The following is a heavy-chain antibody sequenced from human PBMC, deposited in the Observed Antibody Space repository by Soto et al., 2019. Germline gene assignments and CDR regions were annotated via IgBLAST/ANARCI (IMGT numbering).Heavy chain of an antibody. CDR3: ARLMDCSGGSCYGPGPFDI. V-gene: IGHV5-10-1*01. Sequence: GESLKISGKGSGYSFTNYWISWVRQMPGKGLEWMGRIDPSDSYTNYSPSFQGHVTISADKSISTAYLQWSSLKASDTAMYYCARLMDCSGGSCYGPGPFDIWGQGTMVTVSS. D-gene: IGHD2-15*01. CDR2: IDPSDSYT. CDR1: GYSFTNYW. J-gene: IGHJ3*02.